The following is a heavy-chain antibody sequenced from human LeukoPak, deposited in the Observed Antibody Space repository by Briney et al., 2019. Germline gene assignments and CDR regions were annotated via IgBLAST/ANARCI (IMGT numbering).Heavy chain of an antibody. CDR3: ARDLGGRGNPYSSSSQGMGY. D-gene: IGHD6-6*01. V-gene: IGHV1-69-2*01. CDR1: GYTFTDCY. Sequence: AXVKLSCKVSGYTFTDCYMHWVRQAPGKGLEWMGLVNPEDGETIYAEKLQGRVTITTDESTSTAYMEMSSLRSEDTAVYYCARDLGGRGNPYSSSSQGMGYWGQGTLVTVSS. CDR2: VNPEDGET. J-gene: IGHJ4*02.